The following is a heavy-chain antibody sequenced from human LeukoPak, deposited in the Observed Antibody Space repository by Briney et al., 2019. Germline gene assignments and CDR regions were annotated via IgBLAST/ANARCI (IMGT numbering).Heavy chain of an antibody. J-gene: IGHJ4*02. Sequence: GGSLRLSCAASGFTFSSYSMNWVRQAPGKGLEWVSSISSSSSYIYYADSVRGRFTISRDNAKNSLYLQMNSLRAEDTAVYYCARDSQGLPLDYWGQGTLVTVSS. CDR2: ISSSSSYI. V-gene: IGHV3-21*01. CDR3: ARDSQGLPLDY. CDR1: GFTFSSYS.